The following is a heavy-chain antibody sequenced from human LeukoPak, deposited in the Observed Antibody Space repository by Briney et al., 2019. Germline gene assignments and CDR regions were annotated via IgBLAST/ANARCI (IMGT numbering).Heavy chain of an antibody. V-gene: IGHV1-8*03. Sequence: GASVKVSCKASGYTFTSYDINWVRQATGQGLEWMGWMNPNSGNTGYAQKFQGRVTITRNTSISTAYMELSSLRSEDTAVYYCAREGVNTMIVVVMGGLFGYWGQGTLVTVSS. CDR2: MNPNSGNT. J-gene: IGHJ4*02. CDR3: AREGVNTMIVVVMGGLFGY. D-gene: IGHD3-22*01. CDR1: GYTFTSYD.